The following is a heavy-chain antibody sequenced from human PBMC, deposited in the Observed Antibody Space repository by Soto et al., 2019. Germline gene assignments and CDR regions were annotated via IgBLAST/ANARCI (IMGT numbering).Heavy chain of an antibody. V-gene: IGHV3-15*07. CDR2: VKTKADGGTT. Sequence: EVQLVESGGDLVKPGGSLRLSCAASGFNFSDAWMNWVRQAPGKGLEWVVNVKTKADGGTTEYAASVKGRFSVSRDDSRNRLNLQMNSLKSEDTAMDYCTTIGSSWGQGTLAVVSS. CDR1: GFNFSDAW. D-gene: IGHD3-16*02. CDR3: TTIGSS. J-gene: IGHJ4*02.